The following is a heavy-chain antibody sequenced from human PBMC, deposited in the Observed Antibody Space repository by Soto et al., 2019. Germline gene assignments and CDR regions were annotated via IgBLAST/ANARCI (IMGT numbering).Heavy chain of an antibody. D-gene: IGHD2-15*01. CDR3: AKGDGGGSCYSHLCYYYYMDV. CDR1: GFTFSSYA. V-gene: IGHV3-23*01. CDR2: ISGSGGST. Sequence: GGSLRLSCAASGFTFSSYAMSWVRQAPGKGLEWVSAISGSGGSTYYADSVKGRFTISRDNSKNTLYLQMNSLRAEDTAVYYCAKGDGGGSCYSHLCYYYYMDVWGKGTTVTVSS. J-gene: IGHJ6*03.